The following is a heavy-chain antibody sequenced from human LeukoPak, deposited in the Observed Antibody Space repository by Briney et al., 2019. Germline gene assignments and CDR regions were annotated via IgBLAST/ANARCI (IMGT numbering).Heavy chain of an antibody. J-gene: IGHJ3*02. D-gene: IGHD3-22*01. CDR2: ISSSGSTI. CDR1: GFDFSSYS. Sequence: PGGSLRLSCATSGFDFSSYSMNWVRQAPGKGLEWVSYISSSGSTIYYADSVKGRFTISRDNAKNSLYLQMNSLRAEDTAVYYCASGDYYDSSGYYEGHAFDIWGQGTMVTVSS. CDR3: ASGDYYDSSGYYEGHAFDI. V-gene: IGHV3-48*04.